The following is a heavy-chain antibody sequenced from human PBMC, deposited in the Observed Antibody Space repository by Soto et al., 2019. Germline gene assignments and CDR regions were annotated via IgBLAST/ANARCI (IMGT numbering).Heavy chain of an antibody. CDR1: GGSISSSSYF. D-gene: IGHD3-10*01. V-gene: IGHV4-39*07. J-gene: IGHJ6*02. CDR3: ARDIRGLGLLWFGEGSMDV. CDR2: IYYSGST. Sequence: SETLSLTCTVSGGSISSSSYFWGWIRQPPGKGLEWIGSIYYSGSTYYNPSLKSRVTISVDTSKKQFSLKLSSVTAADTAVYYCARDIRGLGLLWFGEGSMDVWGQGTTVTVSS.